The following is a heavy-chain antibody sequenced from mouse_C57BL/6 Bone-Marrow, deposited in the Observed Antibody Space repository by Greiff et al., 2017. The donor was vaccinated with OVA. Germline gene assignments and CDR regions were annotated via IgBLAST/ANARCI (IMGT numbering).Heavy chain of an antibody. CDR2: INPSSGYT. CDR3: ARGGDYGSSYDWYLDV. D-gene: IGHD1-1*01. Sequence: QVQLQQSGAELARPGASVKMSCKASGYTFTSYTMHWVKQRPGQGLEWIGYINPSSGYTKYNQQFKDKATLTADKSSSTAYMQLSSLTSEDSAVYYCARGGDYGSSYDWYLDVWGTGTTVTVSS. CDR1: GYTFTSYT. J-gene: IGHJ1*03. V-gene: IGHV1-4*01.